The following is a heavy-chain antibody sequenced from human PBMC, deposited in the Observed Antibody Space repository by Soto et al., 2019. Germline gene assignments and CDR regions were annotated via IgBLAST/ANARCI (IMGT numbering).Heavy chain of an antibody. D-gene: IGHD4-17*01. J-gene: IGHJ4*02. CDR1: GYTFTSYG. Sequence: QVQLVQSGAEVKKPGASVKVSCKASGYTFTSYGISWVRQAPGQGLEWMVWISAYNGNTNYAQKLQGRVTMTTDTTTSTAYMELRSLRSDDKAVYYCARDYSPLDYGDYARTYPGFRYWGQGTLVTVSS. V-gene: IGHV1-18*01. CDR3: ARDYSPLDYGDYARTYPGFRY. CDR2: ISAYNGNT.